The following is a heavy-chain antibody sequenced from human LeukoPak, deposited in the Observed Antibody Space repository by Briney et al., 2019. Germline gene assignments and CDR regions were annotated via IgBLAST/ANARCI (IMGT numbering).Heavy chain of an antibody. Sequence: ASVKVSCKASGGTFSSYAISWVRQAPGQGLEWMGGIIPIFGTANYAQKFQGRVTITADESTSTAYMELSSLRSEDTAVYYCARDTHDYGALDIWGQGTMVTVSS. D-gene: IGHD4-17*01. CDR1: GGTFSSYA. CDR3: ARDTHDYGALDI. J-gene: IGHJ3*02. V-gene: IGHV1-69*13. CDR2: IIPIFGTA.